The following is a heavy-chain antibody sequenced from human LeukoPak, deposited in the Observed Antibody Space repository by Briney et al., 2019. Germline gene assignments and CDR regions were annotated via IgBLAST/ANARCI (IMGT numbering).Heavy chain of an antibody. D-gene: IGHD6-13*01. V-gene: IGHV4-39*07. CDR3: ARRRGSSWYWWFDP. J-gene: IGHJ5*02. Sequence: SETLSLTCTVSGDSIRSSNYYWSWIRQPPGKGLEWIGEINHSGSTNYNPSLKSRVTISVDTSKNQFSLKLSSVTAADTAVYYCARRRGSSWYWWFDPWGQGTLVTVSS. CDR2: INHSGST. CDR1: GDSIRSSNYY.